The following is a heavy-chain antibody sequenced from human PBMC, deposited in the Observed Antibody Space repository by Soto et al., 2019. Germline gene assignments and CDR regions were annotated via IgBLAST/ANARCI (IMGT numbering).Heavy chain of an antibody. V-gene: IGHV4-34*01. CDR3: ARMLRGSSGNDY. CDR1: GGSFSGYY. D-gene: IGHD6-25*01. J-gene: IGHJ4*02. Sequence: PSETLSLTCAVYGGSFSGYYWSWIRQPPGKGLEWIGEINHSGSTNYNPSLKSRVTISVDTSKNQFSLKLSSVTAADTAVYYCARMLRGSSGNDYWGQGTLVTVSS. CDR2: INHSGST.